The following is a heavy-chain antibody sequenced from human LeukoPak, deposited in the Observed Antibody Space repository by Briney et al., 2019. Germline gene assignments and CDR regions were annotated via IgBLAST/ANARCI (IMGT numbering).Heavy chain of an antibody. CDR2: ISYDGSNK. V-gene: IGHV3-30*18. CDR1: GFTFSSYG. Sequence: PGRSLRLSCAASGFTFSSYGMHWVRQAPGKGLEWVAVISYDGSNKYYADSVKGRFTISRDNSKNTLYLQMNSLRAEDTAVYYCVKDYGVGLLDPWGQGTLVTVSS. CDR3: VKDYGVGLLDP. J-gene: IGHJ5*02. D-gene: IGHD2-15*01.